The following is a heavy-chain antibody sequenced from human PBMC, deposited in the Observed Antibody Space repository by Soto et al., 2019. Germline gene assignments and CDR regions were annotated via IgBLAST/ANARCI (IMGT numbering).Heavy chain of an antibody. D-gene: IGHD6-19*01. CDR1: GFTFSSYA. Sequence: QVQLVESGGGVVQPGRSLRLSCAASGFTFSSYAMHWVRQAPGKGLEWVAVISYDGSNKYHADSVKGRFTISRDNSKNTLYLQMNSLRAEDTAVYYCARVVAGYYFDYWGQGTLVTVSS. V-gene: IGHV3-30-3*01. CDR2: ISYDGSNK. J-gene: IGHJ4*02. CDR3: ARVVAGYYFDY.